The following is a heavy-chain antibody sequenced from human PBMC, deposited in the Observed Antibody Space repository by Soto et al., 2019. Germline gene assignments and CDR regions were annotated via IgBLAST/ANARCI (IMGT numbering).Heavy chain of an antibody. D-gene: IGHD6-19*01. V-gene: IGHV4-59*01. CDR2: IYYSGST. Sequence: QVQLQESGPGLVKPSESLSLTCAVSGGSISSYYWSWIRQPPGKGLEWIRYIYYSGSTNYNPSLKSRVTISVDTSKNQCSLKLTSVTAADTAVYYCARSRYTSGWWTPPFDYWGQGTLVTVSS. J-gene: IGHJ4*02. CDR3: ARSRYTSGWWTPPFDY. CDR1: GGSISSYY.